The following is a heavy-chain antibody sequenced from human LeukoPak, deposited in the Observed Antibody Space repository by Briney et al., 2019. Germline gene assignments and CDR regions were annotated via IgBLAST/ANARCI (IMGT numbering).Heavy chain of an antibody. CDR1: GFPIGSYG. D-gene: IGHD3-10*01. CDR2: ISGSGGST. Sequence: PGGSLRLSCVVSGFPIGSYGMSWVRQAPGKGLEWVSAISGSGGSTYYADSVKGRFTISRDNSKNTLYLQMNSLRAEDTAVYYCTPLWFAKSFDYWGQGTLVTGSS. J-gene: IGHJ4*02. V-gene: IGHV3-23*01. CDR3: TPLWFAKSFDY.